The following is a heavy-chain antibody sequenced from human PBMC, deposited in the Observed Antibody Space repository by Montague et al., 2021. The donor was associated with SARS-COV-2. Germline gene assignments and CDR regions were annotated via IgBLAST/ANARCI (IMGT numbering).Heavy chain of an antibody. D-gene: IGHD3-10*01. CDR3: ARLRDGVVPSPILGVGPYYSYYYMDV. CDR2: INLVEST. V-gene: IGHV4-34*01. Sequence: SETLSLTCAVYGGSFSGYYWNWIRQPPGKGLEWIGEINLVESTRYSPSLKSRLTIPAATSKTQFSLKLTSVAAADTAVYYCARLRDGVVPSPILGVGPYYSYYYMDVWGRGTTVTVSS. CDR1: GGSFSGYY. J-gene: IGHJ6*03.